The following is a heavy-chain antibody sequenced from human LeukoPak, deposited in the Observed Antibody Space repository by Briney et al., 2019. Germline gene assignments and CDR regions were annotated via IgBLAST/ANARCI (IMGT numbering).Heavy chain of an antibody. CDR1: GFTFSNTW. CDR2: IKSKTDGETI. CDR3: AKLDYDFWSGSFDY. D-gene: IGHD3-3*01. Sequence: GGSLRLSCAASGFTFSNTWMSWVRQAPGRGLEWVGRIKSKTDGETINYAAPVKGTFTISRDDSKNTLYLQMNSLKTEDTAVYYCAKLDYDFWSGSFDYWGQGALVTVSS. J-gene: IGHJ4*02. V-gene: IGHV3-15*01.